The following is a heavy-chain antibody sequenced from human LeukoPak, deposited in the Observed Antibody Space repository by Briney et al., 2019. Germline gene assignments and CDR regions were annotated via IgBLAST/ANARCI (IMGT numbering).Heavy chain of an antibody. V-gene: IGHV3-30-3*01. Sequence: PGGSLRLSCAASGFTFSSFAVHWVRQAPGKGLHWVALISYDGTFKYYADSVRGRFTISRDNSKNTLYLQMNSLRAEDTAVYYCVKDHYGNSPGGFDYWGQGTLVTVSS. J-gene: IGHJ4*02. CDR3: VKDHYGNSPGGFDY. D-gene: IGHD2/OR15-2a*01. CDR2: ISYDGTFK. CDR1: GFTFSSFA.